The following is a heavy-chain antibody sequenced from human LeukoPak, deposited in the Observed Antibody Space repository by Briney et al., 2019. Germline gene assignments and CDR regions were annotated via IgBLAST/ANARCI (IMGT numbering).Heavy chain of an antibody. CDR1: GGSISSSSYY. CDR2: IYYSGST. D-gene: IGHD3-22*01. Sequence: SSETLSLTCTVSGGSISSSSYYWGWIRQPPGKGLEWIGSIYYSGSTYYNPSLKSRVTISVDTSKNQFSLKLSSVTAADTAVYYCARLGGGYYYYFDYWGQGTLVTVSS. V-gene: IGHV4-39*01. J-gene: IGHJ4*02. CDR3: ARLGGGYYYYFDY.